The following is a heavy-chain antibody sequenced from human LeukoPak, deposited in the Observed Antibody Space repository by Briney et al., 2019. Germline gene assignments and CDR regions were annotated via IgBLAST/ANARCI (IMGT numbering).Heavy chain of an antibody. D-gene: IGHD3-10*01. CDR1: GFTFSTYT. Sequence: SGRSLRLSCAVSGFTFSTYTMNWVHLAPEMGLGWVSSIRSDSTYIYYADSVQGRFTIPRKMAKTSLYLKMNSLRAEDTAENYCSRGRWFGDESDAFDNWGQGTMVTVSS. CDR2: IRSDSTYI. CDR3: SRGRWFGDESDAFDN. V-gene: IGHV3-21*01. J-gene: IGHJ3*02.